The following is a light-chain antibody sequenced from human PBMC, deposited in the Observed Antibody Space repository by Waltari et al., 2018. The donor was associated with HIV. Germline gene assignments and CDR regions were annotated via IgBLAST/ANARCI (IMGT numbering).Light chain of an antibody. CDR3: QQYDGPPYT. Sequence: DIQMTQSPSSLSASVGDRVTITCQASQDISNHLNWYQQKLGKAPKLLIYDAYNQEIGVPSRFSGRRSGTDFTFIISSLQPDDIGRYYCQQYDGPPYTFGQGTKL. CDR1: QDISNH. V-gene: IGKV1-33*01. J-gene: IGKJ2*01. CDR2: DAY.